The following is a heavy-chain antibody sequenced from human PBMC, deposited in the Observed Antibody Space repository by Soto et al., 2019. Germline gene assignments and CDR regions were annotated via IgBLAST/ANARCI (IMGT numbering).Heavy chain of an antibody. CDR2: IVGSGGST. V-gene: IGHV3-23*01. CDR3: ARSLFPNGVNFDS. CDR1: GFTFSNHA. Sequence: WGSLRLSCAASGFTFSNHAMSWVRQAPGKGLEWVSVIVGSGGSTYYADSVKGRFTISRDNSKNMLFLQMASLRAEDTAVYYCARSLFPNGVNFDSWGQGTLVRVSS. D-gene: IGHD2-8*01. J-gene: IGHJ4*02.